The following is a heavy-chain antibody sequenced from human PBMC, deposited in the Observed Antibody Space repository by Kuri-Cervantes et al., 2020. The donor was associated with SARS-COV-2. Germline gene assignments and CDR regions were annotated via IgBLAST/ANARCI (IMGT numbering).Heavy chain of an antibody. CDR1: GFTFSSYG. Sequence: LSLTCAASGFTFSSYGMRWVRQAPGKGLEWVAVISYDGSNKYYADFVKGRFTISRDNSKNTLYLQMNSLRAEDTAVYYCAKAVVSYYYYGMDLWGQGTTVTVSS. D-gene: IGHD3-22*01. CDR2: ISYDGSNK. CDR3: AKAVVSYYYYGMDL. V-gene: IGHV3-30*18. J-gene: IGHJ6*02.